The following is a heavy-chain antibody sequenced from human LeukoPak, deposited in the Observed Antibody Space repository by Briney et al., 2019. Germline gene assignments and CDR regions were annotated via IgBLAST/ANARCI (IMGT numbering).Heavy chain of an antibody. Sequence: GGSLRLSCAASGFAFSSFAMTWVRQSPGKGLEWVSSVSDSGVNTYYAGSVRGRFTVSRDNFKNILYLQMNSLAVEDTAFYYCSKGRGSTLTNIDFWGQGALVTVSS. CDR3: SKGRGSTLTNIDF. V-gene: IGHV3-23*01. D-gene: IGHD4-11*01. CDR2: VSDSGVNT. J-gene: IGHJ4*02. CDR1: GFAFSSFA.